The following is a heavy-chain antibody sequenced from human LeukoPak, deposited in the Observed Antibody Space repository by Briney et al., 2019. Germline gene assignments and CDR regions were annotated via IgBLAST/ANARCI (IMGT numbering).Heavy chain of an antibody. J-gene: IGHJ4*02. CDR2: IYSGGST. CDR3: AKGTGTKVNYFDY. V-gene: IGHV3-53*01. Sequence: GGSLRLSCAASGLTVSNNYISWVRQAPGKGLEWVSVIYSGGSTYYTDSVKGRFSISRDNSKNTLYLQMNSLRAEDTAVYYCAKGTGTKVNYFDYWGQGTLVTVSS. D-gene: IGHD1-1*01. CDR1: GLTVSNNY.